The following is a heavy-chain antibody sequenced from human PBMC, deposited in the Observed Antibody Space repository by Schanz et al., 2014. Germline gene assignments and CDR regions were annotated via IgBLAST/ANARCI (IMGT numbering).Heavy chain of an antibody. CDR1: GGSLSGYF. CDR2: IGHSGNT. V-gene: IGHV4-34*01. J-gene: IGHJ4*02. CDR3: ARHRQQLGSFDY. Sequence: QVQLQQWGAGLLKPSETLSLTCAVYGGSLSGYFWSWIRQPPGKGLEWIGGIGHSGNTKDNPSRKSRVTMSVETSKNQFSLNLSSVTAADTAVYYCARHRQQLGSFDYWGPGTLVSVSS. D-gene: IGHD6-13*01.